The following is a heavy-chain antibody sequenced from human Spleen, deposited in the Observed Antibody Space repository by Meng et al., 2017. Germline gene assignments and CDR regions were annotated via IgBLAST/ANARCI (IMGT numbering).Heavy chain of an antibody. J-gene: IGHJ4*02. CDR3: ARDENISLGKLFGDY. V-gene: IGHV1-2*06. CDR1: GYTFTDHY. Sequence: QVQLGQSGAEVKEPGASVKVSCKASGYTFTDHYVHGVRQAPGQGLEWMGHINPDTGDTLYAQKFQGRVSMTGDTSISTAYVELSGLRSDDTAVYYCARDENISLGKLFGDYWGQGTLVTVSS. CDR2: INPDTGDT. D-gene: IGHD2-21*01.